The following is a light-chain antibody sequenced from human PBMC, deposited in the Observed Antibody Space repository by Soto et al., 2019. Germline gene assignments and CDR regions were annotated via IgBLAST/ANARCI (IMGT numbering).Light chain of an antibody. CDR1: QGISNY. V-gene: IGKV1-27*01. Sequence: DIQMTQSPSSLSTSVGNRVSITCRASQGISNYLAWYQQKPGKAPKVLIYAASTLQPGVPSRFSGSGSGTDFTLTINSLQPDDIATYYCQNYASAPITFGQGTRLEIK. J-gene: IGKJ5*01. CDR2: AAS. CDR3: QNYASAPIT.